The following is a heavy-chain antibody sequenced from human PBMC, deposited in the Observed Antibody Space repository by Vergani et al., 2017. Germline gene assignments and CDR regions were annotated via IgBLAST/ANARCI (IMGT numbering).Heavy chain of an antibody. D-gene: IGHD3-3*01. J-gene: IGHJ4*02. V-gene: IGHV3-49*04. CDR3: TRFSDLLRLLEWLLPSDY. Sequence: EVQLVESGGGLVQPGRSLRLSCTASGFTFGDYAMSWVRQAPGKGLEWVGFIRSKADGGTTEYAASVKGRFTISRDDSKSISYLRMNMLKTEDTAVYYCTRFSDLLRLLEWLLPSDYWGQGTLVTVSS. CDR2: IRSKADGGTT. CDR1: GFTFGDYA.